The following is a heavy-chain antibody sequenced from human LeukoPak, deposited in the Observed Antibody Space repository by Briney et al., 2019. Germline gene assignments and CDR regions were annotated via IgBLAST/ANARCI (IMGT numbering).Heavy chain of an antibody. Sequence: SVKVSCEASGGTFSSYAISWVRQAPGQGLEWMGGIIPIFGTANYAQKFQGRVTITTDESTSTAYMELSSLRSEDTAVYYCARAAVAYCGGDCYMDVWGKGTTVTVSS. J-gene: IGHJ6*03. V-gene: IGHV1-69*05. CDR3: ARAAVAYCGGDCYMDV. D-gene: IGHD2-21*01. CDR1: GGTFSSYA. CDR2: IIPIFGTA.